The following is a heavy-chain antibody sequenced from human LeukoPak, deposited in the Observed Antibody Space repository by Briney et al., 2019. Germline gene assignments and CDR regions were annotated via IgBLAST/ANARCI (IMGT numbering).Heavy chain of an antibody. CDR3: ARLVGGVGASRRAFDI. V-gene: IGHV5-10-1*01. Sequence: GESLRISFKGSGXSFTSYCISWVRQMPGKGLEWMGRIDPSDSYTNYSPSFQGHVTISADKSISTAYLQWSSLKASDTAMYYCARLVGGVGASRRAFDIWGQGTMVTVSS. J-gene: IGHJ3*02. CDR1: GXSFTSYC. CDR2: IDPSDSYT. D-gene: IGHD1-26*01.